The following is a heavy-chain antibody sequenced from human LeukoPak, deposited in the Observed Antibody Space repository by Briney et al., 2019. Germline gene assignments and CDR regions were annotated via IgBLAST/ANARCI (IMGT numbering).Heavy chain of an antibody. V-gene: IGHV3-74*01. CDR1: EFTFSSYW. CDR3: ARASGYSYGSHDY. Sequence: PGGSLRLSCAASEFTFSSYWMHWVRQATGKGLVWVSRINSDGSSTSYADSVKGRFTISRDNAKNTLYLQMNSLRAEDTAVYFCARASGYSYGSHDYWGQGTLVTVSS. J-gene: IGHJ4*02. CDR2: INSDGSST. D-gene: IGHD5-18*01.